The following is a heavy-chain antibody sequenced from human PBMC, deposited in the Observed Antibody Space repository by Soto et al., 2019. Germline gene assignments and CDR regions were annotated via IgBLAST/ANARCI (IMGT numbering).Heavy chain of an antibody. CDR3: ARAWGVKWDLPGAFDS. D-gene: IGHD1-26*01. CDR1: GGSVSSANFY. CDR2: VYSTGST. V-gene: IGHV4-61*03. Sequence: QVHLQESGPGTVKPSETLSLTCTVSGGSVSSANFYWSWIRQPPGKGLEWIGFVYSTGSTKYNPSFKRGLTLSIDTSKNPCSLKLTSLTPADTALYYCARAWGVKWDLPGAFDSWGQGSLVTVSS. J-gene: IGHJ4*02.